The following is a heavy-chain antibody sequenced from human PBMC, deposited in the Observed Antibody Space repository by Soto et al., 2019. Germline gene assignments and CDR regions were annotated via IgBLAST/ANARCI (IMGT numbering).Heavy chain of an antibody. D-gene: IGHD2-8*02. Sequence: GGSLRLSCVVSGFICSSYDMSWVRQAPGKGLEWVSTILVGGSTHYEDSVKGRFTISRDTSKNTVYLQMNSLTAGDTAVYYCAKATATGGGAFEICGQGTMVTVSS. J-gene: IGHJ3*02. CDR3: AKATATGGGAFEI. V-gene: IGHV3-23*01. CDR2: ILVGGST. CDR1: GFICSSYD.